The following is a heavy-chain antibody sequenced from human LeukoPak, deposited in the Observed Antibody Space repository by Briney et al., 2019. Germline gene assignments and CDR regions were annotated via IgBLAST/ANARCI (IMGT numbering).Heavy chain of an antibody. CDR3: ATYYDILSGPFDY. D-gene: IGHD3-9*01. CDR1: GCTFRRYA. J-gene: IGHJ4*02. CDR2: IIPICGTA. V-gene: IGHV1-69*13. Sequence: SVNVSFQSSGCTFRRYAIGRVRQPRGQELEWMGGIIPICGTANYAQKFHGRVTITADESTSTAYMELSSLRSEDTAVYYCATYYDILSGPFDYWGQGTLVTVSS.